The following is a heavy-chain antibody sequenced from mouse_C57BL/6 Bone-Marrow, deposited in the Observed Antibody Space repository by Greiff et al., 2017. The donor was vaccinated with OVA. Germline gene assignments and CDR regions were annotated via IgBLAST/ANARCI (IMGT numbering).Heavy chain of an antibody. CDR1: GYTFTSYW. CDR2: IDPSDSET. V-gene: IGHV1-52*01. CDR3: ARSTVVEDWYFDV. Sequence: QVQLQQPGAELVRPGSSVKLSCKASGYTFTSYWMHWVKQRPIQGLEWIGNIDPSDSETHYNQKFKDKATLTVDKSSSTAYMQLSSLTSEDSAVYYGARSTVVEDWYFDVWGTGTTVTVSS. J-gene: IGHJ1*03. D-gene: IGHD1-1*01.